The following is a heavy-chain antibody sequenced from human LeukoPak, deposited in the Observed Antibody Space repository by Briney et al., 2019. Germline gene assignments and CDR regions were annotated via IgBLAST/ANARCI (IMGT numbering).Heavy chain of an antibody. CDR2: ISSGGGT. D-gene: IGHD4-17*01. V-gene: IGHV3-13*01. Sequence: GGSLRLSCAASGFTFSSYDMHWVRQPTGKGLEWVSGISSGGGTYYPGSVKGRFTISRENAKNSLYLQMNSLRAEDTAVYYCAREGMTTPGFWYFDLWGRGTLVTVSS. CDR1: GFTFSSYD. CDR3: AREGMTTPGFWYFDL. J-gene: IGHJ2*01.